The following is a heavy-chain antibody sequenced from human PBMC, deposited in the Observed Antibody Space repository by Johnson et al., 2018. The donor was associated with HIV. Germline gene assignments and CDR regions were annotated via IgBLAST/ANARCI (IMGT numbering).Heavy chain of an antibody. CDR1: GFRFDDYG. CDR3: ARFGRGGSHAFDI. CDR2: INWNGDST. J-gene: IGHJ3*02. Sequence: VQLVESGGGVVRPGGSLRLSCAASGFRFDDYGMTWVRQAPGKGLEWVSGINWNGDSTGYADSVNGPFTISSDNAKNSLYLQMNSLRAEDTALYYCARFGRGGSHAFDIWGQGTMVTVSS. D-gene: IGHD5-24*01. V-gene: IGHV3-20*04.